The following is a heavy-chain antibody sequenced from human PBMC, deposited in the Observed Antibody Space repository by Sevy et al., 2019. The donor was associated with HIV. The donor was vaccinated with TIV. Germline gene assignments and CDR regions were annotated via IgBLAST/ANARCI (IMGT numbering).Heavy chain of an antibody. V-gene: IGHV4-59*01. CDR1: VGSISHYY. D-gene: IGHD1-26*01. Sequence: SETLSLTCTVSVGSISHYYWSWIRQPPGKGLEWIGFVYYTGNTNYNPSLKGRVTVALDTSKNQFSLKLNSVTAADTAVYYCVRQGGLVDYGMDVSGPWTTVTVSS. J-gene: IGHJ6*02. CDR3: VRQGGLVDYGMDV. CDR2: VYYTGNT.